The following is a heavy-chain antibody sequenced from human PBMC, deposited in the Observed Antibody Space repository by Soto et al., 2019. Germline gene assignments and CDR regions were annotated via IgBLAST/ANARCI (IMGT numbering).Heavy chain of an antibody. J-gene: IGHJ5*02. V-gene: IGHV3-66*04. CDR2: IYSGGST. CDR1: GFTVSRNY. CDR3: ARLFGVDGASWFDP. D-gene: IGHD3-3*01. Sequence: EVQLVESGGGLVQPGGSLRLSCAASGFTVSRNYMSWVRQAPGKGLEWVSVIYSGGSTYYADSVKGRFTISRDNSKNTVYLQMNRLRAEDAAVYYCARLFGVDGASWFDPWGQGTRVTVSS.